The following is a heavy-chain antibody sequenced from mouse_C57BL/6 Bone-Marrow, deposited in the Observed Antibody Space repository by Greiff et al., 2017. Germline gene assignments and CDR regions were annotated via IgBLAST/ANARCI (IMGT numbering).Heavy chain of an antibody. CDR1: GYTFTSYG. CDR2: IYPRSGNT. D-gene: IGHD1-1*01. J-gene: IGHJ3*01. Sequence: VMLVESGAELARPGASVKLSCKASGYTFTSYGISWVKQRTGKGLEWIGDIYPRSGNTYYNEKFKGMATLTADKSSSTAYMGLRSLTSEDSAVYFCARWDYYGSSPWFAYWGQGTLGTVAA. V-gene: IGHV1-81*01. CDR3: ARWDYYGSSPWFAY.